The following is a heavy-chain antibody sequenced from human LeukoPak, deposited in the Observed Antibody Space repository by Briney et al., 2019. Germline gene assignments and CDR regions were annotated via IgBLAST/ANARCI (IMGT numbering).Heavy chain of an antibody. D-gene: IGHD1-26*01. CDR2: VDPEDGEI. CDR3: AIDVGELLTY. J-gene: IGHJ4*02. Sequence: ASVKVSCKVSGYTLTELSMHWVRQAPGKGLEWMGGVDPEDGEIIYAQKFQGRVTMTEDTSADTAYMELSSLRSEDTAVYYCAIDVGELLTYWGQGTLVTVSS. V-gene: IGHV1-24*01. CDR1: GYTLTELS.